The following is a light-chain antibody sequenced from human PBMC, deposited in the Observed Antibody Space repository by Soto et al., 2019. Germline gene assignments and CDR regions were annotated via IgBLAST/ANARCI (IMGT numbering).Light chain of an antibody. J-gene: IGKJ3*01. V-gene: IGKV2-28*01. CDR3: VQNLQTPFT. Sequence: DIVMTQSPLSLPVTPGEPASISCRSSQTLLHSNGYNYLDWYLQKPGQSPQLLIYLGSNRASGVPDRFSGSGSGTGFTLKISRVEADDVGVYYCVQNLQTPFTFGPGTKVDIK. CDR1: QTLLHSNGYNY. CDR2: LGS.